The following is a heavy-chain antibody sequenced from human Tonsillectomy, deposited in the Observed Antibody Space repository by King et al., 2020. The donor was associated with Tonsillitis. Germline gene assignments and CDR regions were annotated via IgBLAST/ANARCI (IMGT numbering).Heavy chain of an antibody. CDR3: AKSSANYSFHY. CDR2: ISYDGSKK. CDR1: GFTFNNYG. J-gene: IGHJ4*02. D-gene: IGHD3-10*01. Sequence: PLVQSGGGVVQPGRSLRLSCAASGFTFNNYGMSWVRQAPGKGLEWVTIISYDGSKKYYADSVKGRFTISRDNSKNTLYLQMNSLRSEDTAVYYCAKSSANYSFHYWGQGTLVTVSS. V-gene: IGHV3-30*18.